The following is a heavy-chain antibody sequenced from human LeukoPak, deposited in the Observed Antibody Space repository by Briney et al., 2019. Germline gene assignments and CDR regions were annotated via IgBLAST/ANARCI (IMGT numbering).Heavy chain of an antibody. CDR1: GGTFSSYA. CDR3: ARDRSAAAGFDY. J-gene: IGHJ4*02. D-gene: IGHD6-13*01. CDR2: IIPILGIA. V-gene: IGHV1-69*04. Sequence: GASVKVSCKASGGTFSSYAISWVRQAPGQGLEWMGRIIPILGIANYAQKFQGRVTITADESTSTAYMELSSLRSEDTAVYYCARDRSAAAGFDYWGQGTLVTVSS.